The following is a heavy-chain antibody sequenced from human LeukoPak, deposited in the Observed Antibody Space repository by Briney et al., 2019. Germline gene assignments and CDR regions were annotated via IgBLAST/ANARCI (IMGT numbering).Heavy chain of an antibody. V-gene: IGHV1-8*01. CDR2: MNPNSGNT. D-gene: IGHD6-13*01. CDR1: GYTFTSYD. CDR3: ARGHRVAAAGTGTVVY. J-gene: IGHJ4*02. Sequence: ASVKVSCKTSGYTFTSYDINWVRQAAGQGLEWMGWMNPNSGNTGYAQKFQGRVTMTRDTSISTAYMELSRLRSDDTAVYYCARGHRVAAAGTGTVVYWGQGTLVTVSS.